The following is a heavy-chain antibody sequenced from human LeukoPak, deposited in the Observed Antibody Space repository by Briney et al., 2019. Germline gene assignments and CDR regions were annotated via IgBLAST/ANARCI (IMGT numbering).Heavy chain of an antibody. Sequence: SETLSLTCAVYGGSFSGYYWNWIRQPPGEGLEWIGEINHSGSTNYNPSLKSRVTISVDTSKNQFSLKLSSVTAADTAVYYCAVDTVDRGGFDYWGQGTLVTVSS. CDR2: INHSGST. J-gene: IGHJ4*02. D-gene: IGHD4-23*01. CDR3: AVDTVDRGGFDY. V-gene: IGHV4-34*01. CDR1: GGSFSGYY.